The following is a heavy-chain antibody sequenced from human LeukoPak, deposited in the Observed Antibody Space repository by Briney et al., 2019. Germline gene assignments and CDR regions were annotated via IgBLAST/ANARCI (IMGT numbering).Heavy chain of an antibody. CDR2: ISSSSSYI. CDR3: ARDPGNYYGHRYYFDY. V-gene: IGHV3-21*01. D-gene: IGHD3-10*01. Sequence: PGGTLRLSCAASGFTFSSYSMSWVRQAPGKGLEWVSSISSSSSYIYYADSVKGRFTISRDNAKNSLYLQMNSLTAEDTAVYYCARDPGNYYGHRYYFDYWGQGTLVTASS. CDR1: GFTFSSYS. J-gene: IGHJ4*02.